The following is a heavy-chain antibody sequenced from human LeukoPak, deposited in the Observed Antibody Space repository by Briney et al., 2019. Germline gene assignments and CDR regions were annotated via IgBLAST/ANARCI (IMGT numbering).Heavy chain of an antibody. J-gene: IGHJ4*02. CDR1: GFTFSSYG. Sequence: QSGGSLRLSCAASGFTFSSYGMHWVRQAPGKGLEWVAVIWYDGSNKYYADSVKGRFTISRDNSKNTLYLQMNSLRAEDTAVYYCAREGGGYSYGTFDYWGQGTLVTVSS. CDR3: AREGGGYSYGTFDY. V-gene: IGHV3-33*01. CDR2: IWYDGSNK. D-gene: IGHD5-18*01.